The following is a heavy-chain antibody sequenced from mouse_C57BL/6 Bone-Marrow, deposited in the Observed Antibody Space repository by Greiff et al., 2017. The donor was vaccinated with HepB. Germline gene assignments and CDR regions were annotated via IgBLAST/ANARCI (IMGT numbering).Heavy chain of an antibody. CDR1: GFTFSSYA. Sequence: EVQLVESGGGLVKPGGSLKLSCAASGFTFSSYAMSWFRQTPEKRLEWVATISDGGSYTYYPDNVKGRFTISRDNAKNNLYLQMSHLKSEDTAMYYCARDLGDGYFDYWGQGTTLTVSS. D-gene: IGHD2-3*01. J-gene: IGHJ2*01. CDR3: ARDLGDGYFDY. V-gene: IGHV5-4*01. CDR2: ISDGGSYT.